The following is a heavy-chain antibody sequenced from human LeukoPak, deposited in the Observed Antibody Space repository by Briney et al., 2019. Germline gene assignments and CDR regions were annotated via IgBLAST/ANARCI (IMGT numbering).Heavy chain of an antibody. J-gene: IGHJ4*02. D-gene: IGHD3-9*01. V-gene: IGHV3-11*03. CDR2: ISSSGTYI. CDR1: GFTFSDYY. CDR3: TRQGGHILTGYLDY. Sequence: GGSLRLSCATSGFTFSDYYMSWIRQAPGKGLEWVSYISSSGTYINSADSVKGRFTISRDYPKNSLYLQMSSLRAEDTAVYYWTRQGGHILTGYLDYWGQGTLVTVYS.